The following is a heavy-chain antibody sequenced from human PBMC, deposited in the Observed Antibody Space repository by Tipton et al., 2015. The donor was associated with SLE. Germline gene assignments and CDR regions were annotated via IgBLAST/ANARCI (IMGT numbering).Heavy chain of an antibody. V-gene: IGHV4-61*02. D-gene: IGHD2-2*01. CDR1: GDSINTRYY. Sequence: LRLSCTVSGDSINTRYYWSWVRQPAGKGLEWIGRLYPGGSTNYNPALKSRVTISIDTSKNQFSLKLSSVAAADTAVYYCARIAIAPAMGEYYFDSWGQGTLVTVSS. CDR2: LYPGGST. J-gene: IGHJ4*02. CDR3: ARIAIAPAMGEYYFDS.